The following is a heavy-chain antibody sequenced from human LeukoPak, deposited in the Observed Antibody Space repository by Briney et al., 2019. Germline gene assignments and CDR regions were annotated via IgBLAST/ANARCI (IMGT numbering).Heavy chain of an antibody. CDR1: GFTFSSYS. CDR3: VRDPGITGTSY. J-gene: IGHJ4*02. D-gene: IGHD1-20*01. V-gene: IGHV3-48*04. CDR2: ISGSGSTI. Sequence: PGGSLRLSCAASGFTFSSYSMNWVRQAPGKGLEWVSYISGSGSTIYYTDSVKGRFTISRDNAKNSLYLQMNSLRAEDTAIYYCVRDPGITGTSYWGQGTLVTVSS.